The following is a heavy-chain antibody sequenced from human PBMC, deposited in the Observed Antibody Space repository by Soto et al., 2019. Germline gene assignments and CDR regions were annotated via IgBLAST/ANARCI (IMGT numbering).Heavy chain of an antibody. CDR1: GGPIRSGGYY. CDR3: ARERLLVPDSYYDY. CDR2: IYYSGST. D-gene: IGHD2-15*01. J-gene: IGHJ4*02. V-gene: IGHV4-31*03. Sequence: PSGTLALTCTVSGGPIRSGGYYWGWIRQHPGKGLEWIGYIYYSGSTYYNPSLKSRVTISVDTSKNQFSLKLSSVTAADTAVYYCARERLLVPDSYYDYWGQGSLVTVSS.